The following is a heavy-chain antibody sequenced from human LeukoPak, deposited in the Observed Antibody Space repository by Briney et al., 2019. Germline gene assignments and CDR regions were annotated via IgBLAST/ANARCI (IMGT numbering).Heavy chain of an antibody. V-gene: IGHV4-59*01. J-gene: IGHJ4*02. Sequence: SETLSLTCTVSGGSISSYYWSWIRQPPGKGLEWIGYIYYSGSTNYNPSLKSRVTISVDTSKNQFSLKLSSVTAADTAVYYCARIAYYYDSSGYSYYFDYWGQGTLVTVSS. CDR2: IYYSGST. CDR1: GGSISSYY. D-gene: IGHD3-22*01. CDR3: ARIAYYYDSSGYSYYFDY.